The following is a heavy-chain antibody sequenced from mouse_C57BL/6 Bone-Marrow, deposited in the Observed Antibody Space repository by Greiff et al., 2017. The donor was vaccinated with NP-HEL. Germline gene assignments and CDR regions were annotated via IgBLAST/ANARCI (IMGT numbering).Heavy chain of an antibody. CDR3: ARMYYYGSSYEGYAMDY. Sequence: EVQLQQSGPVLVKPGPSVKISCKASGFTFTDYYMHWVKQSHGKSLEWIGLVYPYNGGTSYNQKFKGKATLTVDTSSSTAYMELNSLTSEDSAVYYGARMYYYGSSYEGYAMDYWGQGTSVTVSS. CDR1: GFTFTDYY. CDR2: VYPYNGGT. D-gene: IGHD1-1*01. J-gene: IGHJ4*01. V-gene: IGHV1-36*01.